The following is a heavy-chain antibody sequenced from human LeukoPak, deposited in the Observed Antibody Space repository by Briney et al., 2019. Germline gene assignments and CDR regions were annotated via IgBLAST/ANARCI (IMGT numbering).Heavy chain of an antibody. J-gene: IGHJ6*02. D-gene: IGHD3-22*01. Sequence: GGSLRLSCAASGFTFSTYWMSWVREAPGKGLEWVANIKQDGSEKYYVDSVKGRFTISRDNAKNSLYLQMNSLSAEDTAVYYCARDTPWDYYDSSGPNSDYGMDVWGQGTTVTVSS. CDR2: IKQDGSEK. CDR1: GFTFSTYW. CDR3: ARDTPWDYYDSSGPNSDYGMDV. V-gene: IGHV3-7*01.